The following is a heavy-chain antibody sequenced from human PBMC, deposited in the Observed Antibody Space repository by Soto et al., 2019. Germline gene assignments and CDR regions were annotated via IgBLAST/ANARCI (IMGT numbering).Heavy chain of an antibody. CDR3: ASARRYDILPGYYWLGGASRRKWFDS. J-gene: IGHJ5*01. Sequence: SENLPLTYSVYGGSFSGYYWSWIRQPPVKGLEWIGEINHSGSTNYNPSLKSRVTISVDTSKNQFSLKLSSVTAADTAVYYCASARRYDILPGYYWLGGASRRKWFDSCGQGTPGTVS. D-gene: IGHD3-9*01. CDR2: INHSGST. CDR1: GGSFSGYY. V-gene: IGHV4-34*01.